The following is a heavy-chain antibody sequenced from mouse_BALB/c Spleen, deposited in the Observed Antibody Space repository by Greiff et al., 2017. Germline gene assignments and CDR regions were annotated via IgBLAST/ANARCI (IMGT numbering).Heavy chain of an antibody. J-gene: IGHJ4*01. Sequence: EVQLVESGGGLVKPGGSLKLSCAASGFTFSDYYMYWVRQTPEKRLEWVATISDGGSYTYYPDSVKGRFTISRDNAKNNLYLQMSSLKSEDTAMYYCARVYRYRESMDDWGQGTSVTVSS. V-gene: IGHV5-4*02. CDR2: ISDGGSYT. D-gene: IGHD2-14*01. CDR3: ARVYRYRESMDD. CDR1: GFTFSDYY.